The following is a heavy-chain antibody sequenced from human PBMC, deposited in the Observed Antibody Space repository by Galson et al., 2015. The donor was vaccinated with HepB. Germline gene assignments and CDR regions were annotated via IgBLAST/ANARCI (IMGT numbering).Heavy chain of an antibody. V-gene: IGHV3-21*01. D-gene: IGHD3-10*01. CDR1: GFTFSSYT. Sequence: SLRLSCAASGFTFSSYTMNWVRQAPGKGLEWVSSISRNSIYIYNTDSVKGRFTIYRGNAKNSLYLQINSLRAEDTAVYYCARVGDAYYFGSGSYELDNWGQGTLVTVSS. CDR3: ARVGDAYYFGSGSYELDN. J-gene: IGHJ4*02. CDR2: ISRNSIYI.